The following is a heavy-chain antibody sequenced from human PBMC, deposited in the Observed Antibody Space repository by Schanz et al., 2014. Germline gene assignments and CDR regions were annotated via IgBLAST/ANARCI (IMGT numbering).Heavy chain of an antibody. D-gene: IGHD3-16*01. J-gene: IGHJ4*02. V-gene: IGHV4-34*01. CDR1: GGSFSGYY. Sequence: QVQLQQWGAGLLKPSETLSLTCGVFGGSFSGYYWSWIRQPPGKGLEWIGEIYHTGSTNYNPSLKSRVTIAVDTSKNQFSLKLSSVTAADTAVYYCARGLRPFAEVAAYWGQGTLVTVSS. CDR2: IYHTGST. CDR3: ARGLRPFAEVAAY.